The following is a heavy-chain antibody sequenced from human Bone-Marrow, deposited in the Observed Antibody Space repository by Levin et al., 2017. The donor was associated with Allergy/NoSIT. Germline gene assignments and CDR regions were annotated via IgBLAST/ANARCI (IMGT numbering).Heavy chain of an antibody. CDR2: IYYSGTT. J-gene: IGHJ4*02. D-gene: IGHD4-17*01. Sequence: SETLSLTCTVSGGSITGGDYYWSWIRQAPGTGLEWIGYIYYSGTTDYNPSLKSRSTMSLDTSKNQFSLSLTSVTAADTAVYYCARATVTTNLGFDYWGQGILVTVSS. CDR3: ARATVTTNLGFDY. CDR1: GGSITGGDYY. V-gene: IGHV4-30-4*01.